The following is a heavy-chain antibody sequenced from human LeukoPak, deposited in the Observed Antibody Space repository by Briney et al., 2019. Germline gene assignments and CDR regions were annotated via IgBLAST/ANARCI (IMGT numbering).Heavy chain of an antibody. V-gene: IGHV3-53*01. D-gene: IGHD2-2*01. CDR3: ARDRTYCSSTSCYYYMDV. CDR2: IYSGGST. J-gene: IGHJ6*03. Sequence: GGSLRLSCAASGFTVSSNYMSWVRQAPGKGLEWVSVIYSGGSTYYADSVKGRFTISRDNSKNTLYLQMNSLRAEDTAVYYCARDRTYCSSTSCYYYMDVWGKGTTVTVSS. CDR1: GFTVSSNY.